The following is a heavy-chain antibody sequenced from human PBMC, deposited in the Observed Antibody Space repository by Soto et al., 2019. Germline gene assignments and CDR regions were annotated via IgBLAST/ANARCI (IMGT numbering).Heavy chain of an antibody. CDR1: GFDFNKYA. CDR2: ITSNGDST. J-gene: IGHJ4*01. V-gene: IGHV3-23*01. D-gene: IGHD2-2*02. CDR3: AKDSPSYTPSPFYSDS. Sequence: GGSVRLSCAAFGFDFNKYAMTWVRQAPGKGLQWVSSITSNGDSTYYADSVKGRFTTSRDNSKNTLYLQMNSLRADDTAVFYCAKDSPSYTPSPFYSDSSGHGTLVTVSS.